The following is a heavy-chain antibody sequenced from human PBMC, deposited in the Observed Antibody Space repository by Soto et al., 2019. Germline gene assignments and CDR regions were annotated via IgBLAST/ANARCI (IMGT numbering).Heavy chain of an antibody. CDR1: GYTFTSYA. CDR3: AKEVQQRLELDY. D-gene: IGHD6-25*01. J-gene: IGHJ4*02. Sequence: ASVKVSCKASGYTFTSYAMHWVRQAPGQRLEWMGWINAGNGNTKYSQKFQGRVTITRDTSASTAYMELSSLRSEDTAVYYCAKEVQQRLELDYWGQGTLVTVFS. CDR2: INAGNGNT. V-gene: IGHV1-3*01.